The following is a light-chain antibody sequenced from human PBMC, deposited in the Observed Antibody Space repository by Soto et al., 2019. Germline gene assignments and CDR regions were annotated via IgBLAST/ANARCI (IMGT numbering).Light chain of an antibody. CDR3: QQYKKWPLT. Sequence: IVMTQSPATLSVSPGEGATLSCRASETISRDLAWYQQTPGQSPRLLIFGAFTRATGVPVRFSGSGSGTEFTLTVSSLQSEDVAVYFCQQYKKWPLTVGGGTRVEIK. CDR2: GAF. V-gene: IGKV3D-15*01. J-gene: IGKJ4*01. CDR1: ETISRD.